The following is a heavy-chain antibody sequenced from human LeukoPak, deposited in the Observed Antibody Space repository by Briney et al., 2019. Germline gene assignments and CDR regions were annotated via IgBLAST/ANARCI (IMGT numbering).Heavy chain of an antibody. CDR2: ISYDGSNK. D-gene: IGHD3-10*01. V-gene: IGHV3-30-3*01. Sequence: GRSLRLSCAASGFTFSSYAMHWVRQAPGKGLEWVAVISYDGSNKYYADSVKGRFTISRDNSKNTLYLQMNSLRAEDTVVYYCARGSLITMVRGVIGRYYFDYWGQGTLVTVSS. J-gene: IGHJ4*02. CDR3: ARGSLITMVRGVIGRYYFDY. CDR1: GFTFSSYA.